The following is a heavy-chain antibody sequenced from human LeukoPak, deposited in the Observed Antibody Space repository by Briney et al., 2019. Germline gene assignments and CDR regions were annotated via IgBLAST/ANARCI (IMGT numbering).Heavy chain of an antibody. CDR3: VRIQLWETSDYYYYYGMDV. J-gene: IGHJ6*02. D-gene: IGHD5-18*01. V-gene: IGHV3-74*01. CDR2: INSDGSST. Sequence: GGSLRLSCAASGFTFSSYWMHWVRQAPGKGLVWVSRINSDGSSTSYADSVKGRFTISRDNAKNTLYLQMNSLRAEDTAVYYCVRIQLWETSDYYYYYGMDVWGQGTTVTVSS. CDR1: GFTFSSYW.